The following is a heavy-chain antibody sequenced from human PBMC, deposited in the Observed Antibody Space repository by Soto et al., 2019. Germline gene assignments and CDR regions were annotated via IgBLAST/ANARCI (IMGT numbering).Heavy chain of an antibody. CDR3: ARDNRGTFDY. CDR2: ISSNGGST. CDR1: GFTFSSYA. Sequence: PGGSLRLSCSASGFTFSSYAMHWVRQAPGKGLEYVSAISSNGGSTYYADSVKGRFTISRDNAKNSLYLQMNSLRAEDTAVYFCARDNRGTFDYWGQGAQVTVSS. V-gene: IGHV3-64*04. J-gene: IGHJ4*02. D-gene: IGHD7-27*01.